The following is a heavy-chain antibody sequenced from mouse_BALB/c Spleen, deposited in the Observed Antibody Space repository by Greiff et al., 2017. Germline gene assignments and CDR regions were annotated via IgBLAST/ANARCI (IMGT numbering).Heavy chain of an antibody. CDR2: ISSGGSYT. J-gene: IGHJ4*01. CDR3: ARDRKPYAMDY. Sequence: EVHLVESGGGLVKPGGSLKLSCAASGFTFSSYAMSWVRQSPEKRLEWVAEISSGGSYTYYPDTVTGRFTISRDNAKNTLYLEMSSLRSEDTAMYYCARDRKPYAMDYWGQGTSVTVSS. CDR1: GFTFSSYA. V-gene: IGHV5-9-4*01.